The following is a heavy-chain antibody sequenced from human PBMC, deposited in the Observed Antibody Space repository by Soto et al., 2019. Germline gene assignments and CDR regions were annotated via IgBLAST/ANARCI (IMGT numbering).Heavy chain of an antibody. D-gene: IGHD3-22*01. Sequence: SETLSLTCAVSSGSISSSNWWSWVRQPPGKGLEWIGEIYHSGSTTYNPSLKSRVTISVDTSKNQFSLKLSSVTAADTAVYYCARSHYYDSSNFDYWGQGTLVTVSS. V-gene: IGHV4-4*02. CDR2: IYHSGST. J-gene: IGHJ4*02. CDR1: SGSISSSNW. CDR3: ARSHYYDSSNFDY.